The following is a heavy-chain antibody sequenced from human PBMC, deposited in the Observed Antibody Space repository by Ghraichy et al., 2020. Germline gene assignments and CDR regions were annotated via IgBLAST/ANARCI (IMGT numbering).Heavy chain of an antibody. CDR1: GFTFSSYS. J-gene: IGHJ3*02. CDR2: ISSSSSYI. Sequence: GGSLRLSCAASGFTFSSYSMNWVRQAPGKGLEWVSSISSSSSYIYYADSVKGRFTISRDNAKNSLYLQMNSLRAEDTAVYYCARGAGDSSSWYDVNAFDIWGQGTMVTVSS. D-gene: IGHD6-13*01. CDR3: ARGAGDSSSWYDVNAFDI. V-gene: IGHV3-21*01.